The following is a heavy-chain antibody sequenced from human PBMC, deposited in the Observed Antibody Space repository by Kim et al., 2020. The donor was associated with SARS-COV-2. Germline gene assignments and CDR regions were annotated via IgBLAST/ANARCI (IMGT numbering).Heavy chain of an antibody. J-gene: IGHJ6*02. V-gene: IGHV1-46*01. D-gene: IGHD6-19*01. CDR3: ARGAYSSGWIMAGLEYYYYYGMDV. CDR2: INPSGGST. Sequence: ASVKVSCKASGYTFTSYYMLWVRQAPGQGLEWMGIINPSGGSTSYAQKFQGRVTMTRDTSTSTVYMELSSLRSEDTAVYYCARGAYSSGWIMAGLEYYYYYGMDVWGQGTTVTVSS. CDR1: GYTFTSYY.